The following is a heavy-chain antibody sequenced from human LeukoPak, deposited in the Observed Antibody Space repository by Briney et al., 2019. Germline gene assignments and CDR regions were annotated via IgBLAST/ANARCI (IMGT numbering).Heavy chain of an antibody. CDR1: GGSISSSSYY. D-gene: IGHD2-2*01. J-gene: IGHJ3*02. CDR2: IYYSGST. V-gene: IGHV4-39*07. CDR3: AGVVVPAAIPHGGAAFDI. Sequence: SETLSLTCTVSGGSISSSSYYWGWIRQPPGKGLGWIGSIYYSGSTYYNPSLKSRVTISVDTSKNQFSLKPSSVTAADTAVYYCAGVVVPAAIPHGGAAFDIWGQGTMVTVSS.